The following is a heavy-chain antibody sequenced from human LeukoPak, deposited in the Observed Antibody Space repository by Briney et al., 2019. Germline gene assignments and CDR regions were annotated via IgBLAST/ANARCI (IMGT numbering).Heavy chain of an antibody. D-gene: IGHD2-21*01. CDR3: AKTVIVGFDY. V-gene: IGHV3-7*03. CDR2: IKGDGSER. J-gene: IGHJ4*02. CDR1: GFTFGTYW. Sequence: GGSLRLSCVTSGFTFGTYWMSWVRQAPGKGLEWVANIKGDGSERSYVDSVKGRFTISRDNAKNSLYLQMNSLRAEDTAVYYCAKTVIVGFDYWGQGTLVTVSS.